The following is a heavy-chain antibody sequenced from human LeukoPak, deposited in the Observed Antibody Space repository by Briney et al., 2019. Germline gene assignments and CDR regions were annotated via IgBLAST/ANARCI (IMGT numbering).Heavy chain of an antibody. CDR1: GFTFSSYS. CDR3: ARDIGGTAMVKDY. CDR2: ISSSSSYI. V-gene: IGHV3-21*01. D-gene: IGHD5-18*01. J-gene: IGHJ4*02. Sequence: PGGSLRLSCAASGFTFSSYSMNWVRQAPGKGLEWVLSISSSSSYIYYADSVKGRFTISRDNAKNSLYLQMNSLRAEDTAVYYCARDIGGTAMVKDYWGQGTLVTVSS.